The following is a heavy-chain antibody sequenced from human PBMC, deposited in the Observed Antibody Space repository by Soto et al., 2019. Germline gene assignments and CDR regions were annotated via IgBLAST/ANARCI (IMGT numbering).Heavy chain of an antibody. V-gene: IGHV4-59*01. Sequence: SETLSLTCTVSGGSISSYYWSWIRQPPGKGLEWIGYIYYSGSTNYNPSLKSRVTISVDTSKNQFSLKLSFVTAADTAVYYCARDREGIAAHWGQGTLVTVSS. CDR3: ARDREGIAAH. D-gene: IGHD6-13*01. CDR1: GGSISSYY. J-gene: IGHJ4*02. CDR2: IYYSGST.